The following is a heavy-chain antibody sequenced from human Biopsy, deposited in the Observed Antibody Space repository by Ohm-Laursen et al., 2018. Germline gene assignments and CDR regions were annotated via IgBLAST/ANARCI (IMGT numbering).Heavy chain of an antibody. Sequence: TLSLTCSVSGYSISSDYRWGWIRQAPGKTLEWLGNIFKDGNTHYNPSLRSRLIFSIDTSKNQFSLMLTSVRGADTAVYFCARVGSGWAPFDKWGPGTLVTVSS. CDR3: ARVGSGWAPFDK. J-gene: IGHJ4*02. CDR2: IFKDGNT. D-gene: IGHD6-19*01. CDR1: GYSISSDYR. V-gene: IGHV4-38-2*02.